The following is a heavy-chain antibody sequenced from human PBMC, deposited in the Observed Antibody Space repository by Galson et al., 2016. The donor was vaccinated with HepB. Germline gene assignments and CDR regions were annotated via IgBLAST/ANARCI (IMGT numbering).Heavy chain of an antibody. Sequence: SLRLSCAASGFTFSDHYMDWVRQAPGKGLEWVGRTRNKANSYTTEYAASVKGRFTIPRDNSKNSLYLQMNSLKTEDTAVYYCARGPGTVGATGFDYWGQGTLVTVSS. J-gene: IGHJ4*02. CDR1: GFTFSDHY. CDR2: TRNKANSYTT. D-gene: IGHD1-26*01. V-gene: IGHV3-72*01. CDR3: ARGPGTVGATGFDY.